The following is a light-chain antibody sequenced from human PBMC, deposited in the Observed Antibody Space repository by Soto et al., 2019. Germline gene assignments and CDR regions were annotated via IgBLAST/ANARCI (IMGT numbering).Light chain of an antibody. CDR3: MQALQTPST. Sequence: DILMTQSPFSVAATPGDPPPISCRSRQILLHSNGYNYLDWYLQKPGQSPQLLIYLGSNRASGVPDRFSGSGSGTDFTLKISRVEAEDVGVYYCMQALQTPSTFGQGTRLEI. J-gene: IGKJ5*01. V-gene: IGKV2-28*01. CDR2: LGS. CDR1: QILLHSNGYNY.